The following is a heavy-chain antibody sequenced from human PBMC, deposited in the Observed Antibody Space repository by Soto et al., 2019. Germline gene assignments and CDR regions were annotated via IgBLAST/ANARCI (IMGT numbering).Heavy chain of an antibody. CDR1: GYTFTSYG. V-gene: IGHV1-18*04. CDR3: ARGGYYDSSGSRNYYYYGMNV. Sequence: QAQLVQSGAEVKKPGASVKVSCKASGYTFTSYGINWVRQAPGQGLEWLGWISAYDGNTKYAQSVQGRVSMTTDTSTKTTYMELRSLRSDYTAMYYCARGGYYDSSGSRNYYYYGMNVCGQGTTVSVSS. J-gene: IGHJ6*02. D-gene: IGHD3-22*01. CDR2: ISAYDGNT.